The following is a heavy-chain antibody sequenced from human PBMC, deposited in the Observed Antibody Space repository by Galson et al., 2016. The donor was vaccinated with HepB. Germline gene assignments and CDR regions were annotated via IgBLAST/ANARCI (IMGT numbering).Heavy chain of an antibody. D-gene: IGHD1-1*01. J-gene: IGHJ5*02. CDR3: SPLPWKSGSEDP. V-gene: IGHV3-74*01. Sequence: SLRLSCAASGFTFSNYWMHWVRQAPGKGLVWVSRITPDGTPKYADSVKSRFTTSRDNAKNTVYLQMNSLRAEDTAVYYCSPLPWKSGSEDPWGQGTVVTVSS. CDR1: GFTFSNYW. CDR2: ITPDGTP.